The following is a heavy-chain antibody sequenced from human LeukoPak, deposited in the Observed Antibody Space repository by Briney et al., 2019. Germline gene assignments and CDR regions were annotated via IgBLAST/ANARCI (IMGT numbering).Heavy chain of an antibody. CDR2: IKQDGSEK. D-gene: IGHD2-21*02. J-gene: IGHJ4*02. Sequence: PGGSLRLSCAASGFTFSSYWMSWVRQAPGKGLEWVANIKQDGSEKYYVDSVKGRFTISRENSKNTLDLQMNSLRAEDTAVYYCVRDLGDSEGYWGQGTLVTVSS. CDR3: VRDLGDSEGY. V-gene: IGHV3-7*01. CDR1: GFTFSSYW.